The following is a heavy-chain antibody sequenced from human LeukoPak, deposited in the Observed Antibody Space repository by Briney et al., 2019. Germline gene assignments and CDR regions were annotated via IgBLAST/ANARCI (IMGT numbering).Heavy chain of an antibody. CDR2: LKKDEGEK. V-gene: IGHV3-7*01. J-gene: IGHJ4*02. CDR1: GFTFDDYG. CDR3: ARVGDFDSRSIYRDIDS. D-gene: IGHD3-10*01. Sequence: GGSLRLSCAASGFTFDDYGMSWVRQAPGKGLEWVASLKKDEGEKKYGDSAQGRFTISRDNAKNSVYLQMTSLTAEDTAVYYCARVGDFDSRSIYRDIDSWGQGTLVTVSS.